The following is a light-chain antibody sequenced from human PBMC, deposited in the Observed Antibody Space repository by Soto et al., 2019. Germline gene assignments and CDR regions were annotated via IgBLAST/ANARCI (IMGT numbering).Light chain of an antibody. CDR2: DVS. Sequence: QSALTQPASVSGSPGQSITISCTGTSSDVGGYNYVSWYQQHPGKAPKLMIYDVSSRPSGVSNRFYGSKSGNTASLTISGLQADDEADYYCTSYTSSSTRGVFGGGTKLTVL. J-gene: IGLJ2*01. V-gene: IGLV2-14*03. CDR1: SSDVGGYNY. CDR3: TSYTSSSTRGV.